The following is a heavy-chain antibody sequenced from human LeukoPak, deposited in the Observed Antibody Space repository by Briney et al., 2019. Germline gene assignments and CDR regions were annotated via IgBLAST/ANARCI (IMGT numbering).Heavy chain of an antibody. J-gene: IGHJ4*02. Sequence: GGSLRLSCAASGFTFSSYEMNWVRQAPGKGLEWVSYISSSGSTIYYADSVKGRFTISRDNAKNSLCLQMNSLRAEDTALYYCARGGGLVRTYYFDYWGQGTLVTVSS. CDR1: GFTFSSYE. CDR2: ISSSGSTI. V-gene: IGHV3-48*03. CDR3: ARGGGLVRTYYFDY. D-gene: IGHD6-6*01.